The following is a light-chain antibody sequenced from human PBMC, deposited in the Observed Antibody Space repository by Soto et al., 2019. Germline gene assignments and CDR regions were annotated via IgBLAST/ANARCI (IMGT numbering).Light chain of an antibody. CDR1: SSDVGGYNY. CDR3: SSYTISSTLYV. V-gene: IGLV2-14*01. J-gene: IGLJ1*01. CDR2: EVS. Sequence: QSALTQPASVSGSPGQSITISCTGTSSDVGGYNYVSWYQQHPGKAPKLMIYEVSNRPSGVSNRFSGYKSGNTASLTISGLQAEDEADYYCSSYTISSTLYVFGTGTKLTVL.